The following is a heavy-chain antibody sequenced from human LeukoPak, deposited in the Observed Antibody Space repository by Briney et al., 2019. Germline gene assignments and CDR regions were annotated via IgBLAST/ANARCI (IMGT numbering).Heavy chain of an antibody. CDR3: ARDVKQWLVLYYFDY. CDR1: GFTFSSYA. CDR2: ISYDGSNK. J-gene: IGHJ4*02. Sequence: GGSLRLSCAASGFTFSSYAMHWVRQAPGKGLEWVAGISYDGSNKYYADSVKGRFTISRDNSKNTLYLQMNSLRAEDTAVYYCARDVKQWLVLYYFDYWGQGTLVTVSS. D-gene: IGHD6-19*01. V-gene: IGHV3-30*04.